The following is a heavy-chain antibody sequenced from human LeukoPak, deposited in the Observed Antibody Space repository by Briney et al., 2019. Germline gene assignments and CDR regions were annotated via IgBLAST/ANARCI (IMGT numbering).Heavy chain of an antibody. CDR3: ARWSRSHRLRALDY. CDR1: GFTFSSYA. V-gene: IGHV3-30-3*01. D-gene: IGHD3-3*01. J-gene: IGHJ4*02. Sequence: GGSLRLSCAASGFTFSSYAMHWVRQAPGKGLEWVAVISYDGSNKHYADSVKGRFTISRDNSKNTLYLQMNSLRAEDTAVYYCARWSRSHRLRALDYWGQGTLVTVSS. CDR2: ISYDGSNK.